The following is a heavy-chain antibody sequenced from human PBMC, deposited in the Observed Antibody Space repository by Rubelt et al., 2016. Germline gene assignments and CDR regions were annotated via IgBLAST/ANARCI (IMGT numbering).Heavy chain of an antibody. CDR3: ATGRGYSSGWQYSFDY. V-gene: IGHV1-18*01. J-gene: IGHJ4*02. CDR2: ISAYNGNT. CDR1: GYTFTSYG. Sequence: QVQLVQSGAEVKKPGASVKVSCKASGYTFTSYGISWVRRAPGQGLEWMGWISAYNGNTNYAQKLQGRVTMTTDTGYMERRSLRSDDTAVYYCATGRGYSSGWQYSFDYWGQGTLVTVSS. D-gene: IGHD6-19*01.